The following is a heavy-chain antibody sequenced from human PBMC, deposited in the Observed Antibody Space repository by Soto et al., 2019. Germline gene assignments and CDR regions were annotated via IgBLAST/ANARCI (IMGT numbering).Heavy chain of an antibody. D-gene: IGHD2-8*01. J-gene: IGHJ6*03. CDR2: INPNSGGT. CDR1: GYTFTGYY. CDR3: ARGGDIVLMVYATYYYYYMDA. V-gene: IGHV1-2*04. Sequence: ASVKVSCKASGYTFTGYYMHWVRQAPGQGLEWMGWINPNSGGTNYAQKFQGWVTMTRDTSISTAYMELSRLRSDDTAVYYCARGGDIVLMVYATYYYYYMDAWRKGTTVTVSS.